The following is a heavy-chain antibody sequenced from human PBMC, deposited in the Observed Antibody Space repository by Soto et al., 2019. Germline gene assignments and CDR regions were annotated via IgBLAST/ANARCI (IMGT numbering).Heavy chain of an antibody. CDR3: ARGPDCGGDCYYYMDV. Sequence: SETLSLTCTVPGGSLSSYYWNWIRQPPGKGLEWIGNIYYNGNTNYNPSLKSRVTISVDTSKNQFSLKLSSVIAADTAVYYCARGPDCGGDCYYYMDVWGKGTTVTVSS. J-gene: IGHJ6*03. D-gene: IGHD2-21*01. V-gene: IGHV4-59*08. CDR2: IYYNGNT. CDR1: GGSLSSYY.